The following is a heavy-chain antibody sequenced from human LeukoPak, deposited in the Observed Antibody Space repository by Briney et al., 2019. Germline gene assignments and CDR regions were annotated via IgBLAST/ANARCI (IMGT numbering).Heavy chain of an antibody. D-gene: IGHD3-22*01. CDR1: GYSFTNFY. CDR2: INPSGGST. CDR3: ARTRSANMIAESWFDP. V-gene: IGHV1-46*01. Sequence: GASVKVSCKASGYSFTNFYMHWVRQATGQGLEWMGIINPSGGSTSYAQKFQGRVTMTRDTSTSTVYMELSSLRSEDTAVYYCARTRSANMIAESWFDPWGQGTLVTVSS. J-gene: IGHJ5*02.